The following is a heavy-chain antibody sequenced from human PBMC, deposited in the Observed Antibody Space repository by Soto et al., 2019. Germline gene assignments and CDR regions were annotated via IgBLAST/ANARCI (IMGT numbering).Heavy chain of an antibody. CDR1: RFTLSNFW. CDR2: INRDGRYT. V-gene: IGHV3-74*01. J-gene: IGHJ4*02. Sequence: DGSLRLCCGASRFTLSNFWKHCVRRAPGKGLVWVSRINRDGRYTSYADIAKGRFTISRDDARNMLYLQMKFLRVEYKAVYFCVRGNSGYGHVDYWGPGALVTVSS. CDR3: VRGNSGYGHVDY. D-gene: IGHD5-12*01.